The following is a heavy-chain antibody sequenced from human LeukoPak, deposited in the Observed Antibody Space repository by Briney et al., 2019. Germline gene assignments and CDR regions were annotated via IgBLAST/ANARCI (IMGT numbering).Heavy chain of an antibody. CDR2: LYYTGSA. J-gene: IGHJ4*02. CDR3: ARGAAYCSGGSCLDS. Sequence: PSVNLSLTCTVSGGSISSYFWSWIRQPPGKGLEWIGYLYYTGSANYNPSLKSRVTMSVDTSKNQFSLRLSSVTAADTAMYYCARGAAYCSGGSCLDSWGQGTLVTVSS. D-gene: IGHD2-15*01. CDR1: GGSISSYF. V-gene: IGHV4-59*01.